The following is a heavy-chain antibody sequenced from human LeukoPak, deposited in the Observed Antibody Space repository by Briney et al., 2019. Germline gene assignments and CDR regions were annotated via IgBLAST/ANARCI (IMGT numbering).Heavy chain of an antibody. J-gene: IGHJ6*02. CDR3: ARGAARLVYYYYGMDV. Sequence: ASVKVSCKASGYTFTSYDINWVRQATGQGLEWVGWMNPNSGSTGYAQKFQGRVTMTRNIFMSTAYMELSSLRSEDTAVYYCARGAARLVYYYYGMDVWGQGTTVTVSS. CDR2: MNPNSGST. D-gene: IGHD6-6*01. V-gene: IGHV1-8*01. CDR1: GYTFTSYD.